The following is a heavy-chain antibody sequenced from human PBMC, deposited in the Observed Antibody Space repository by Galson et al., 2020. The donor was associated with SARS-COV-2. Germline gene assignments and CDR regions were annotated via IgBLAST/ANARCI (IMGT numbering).Heavy chain of an antibody. D-gene: IGHD4-17*01. CDR3: ARDNGGYKPY. CDR2: ISYDGSNK. Sequence: TGGSLRLSCAASGFTFSSYAMHWVRQAPGKGLEWVAVISYDGSNKYYADSVKGRFTISRDNSKNTLYLQMNSLRAEDTAVYYCARDNGGYKPYWGQGTLVTVAS. CDR1: GFTFSSYA. V-gene: IGHV3-30-3*01. J-gene: IGHJ4*02.